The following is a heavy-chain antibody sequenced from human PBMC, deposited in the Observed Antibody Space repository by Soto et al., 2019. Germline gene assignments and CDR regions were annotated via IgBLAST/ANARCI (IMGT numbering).Heavy chain of an antibody. Sequence: GGSLRLSCAASGFNFITYSLSWVRLAPGKGLEWVASISSSAVYIDYADSVKGRFTISRDNANNSLYLQMNSLRAEDTATYYCVRDGLDYYDTARLYFDKWGQGTLVTVS. J-gene: IGHJ4*02. CDR2: ISSSAVYI. CDR3: VRDGLDYYDTARLYFDK. D-gene: IGHD3-22*01. V-gene: IGHV3-21*01. CDR1: GFNFITYS.